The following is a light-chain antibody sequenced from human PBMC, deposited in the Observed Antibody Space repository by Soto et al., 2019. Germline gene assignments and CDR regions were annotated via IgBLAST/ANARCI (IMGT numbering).Light chain of an antibody. CDR1: SSDIGGYNY. V-gene: IGLV2-8*01. Sequence: QSALTQPASVSGSPGQSITISCTGTSSDIGGYNYASWYQQHPGKAPKLMIFGVNKWPSGVPDRFSASKSGNTASLTVSGLQAEDEADYYCSSYAGDNTYVFGTGTKVTVL. CDR3: SSYAGDNTYV. J-gene: IGLJ1*01. CDR2: GVN.